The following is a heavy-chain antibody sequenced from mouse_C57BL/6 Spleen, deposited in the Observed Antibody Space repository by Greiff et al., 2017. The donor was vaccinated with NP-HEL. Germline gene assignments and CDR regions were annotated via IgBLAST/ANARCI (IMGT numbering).Heavy chain of an antibody. Sequence: EVKLVESGGDLVKPGGSLKLSCAASGFTFSSYGMSWVRQTPDKRLEWVATISSGGSYTYYPDSVKGRFTISRDNAKNTLYLQMSSLKSEDTAMYYCARQDTTVVATGFDYWGQGTTLTVSS. D-gene: IGHD1-1*01. CDR2: ISSGGSYT. V-gene: IGHV5-6*01. J-gene: IGHJ2*01. CDR3: ARQDTTVVATGFDY. CDR1: GFTFSSYG.